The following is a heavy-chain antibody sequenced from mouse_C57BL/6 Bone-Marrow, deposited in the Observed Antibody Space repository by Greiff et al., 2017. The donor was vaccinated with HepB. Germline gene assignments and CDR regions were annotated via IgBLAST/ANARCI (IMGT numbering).Heavy chain of an antibody. CDR1: GYTFTGYW. CDR3: ARYPFSTTVVAGAPYYAMDY. CDR2: ILPGSGST. D-gene: IGHD1-1*01. J-gene: IGHJ4*01. V-gene: IGHV1-9*01. Sequence: VQLQQSGAELMKPGASVKLSCKATGYTFTGYWIEWVKQRPGHGLEWIGEILPGSGSTNYNEKFKGKATFTADTSSNTAYMQLSSLTTEDSAIYYCARYPFSTTVVAGAPYYAMDYWGQGTSVTVSS.